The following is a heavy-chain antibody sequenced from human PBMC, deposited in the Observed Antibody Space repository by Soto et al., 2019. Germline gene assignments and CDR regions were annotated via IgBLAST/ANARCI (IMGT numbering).Heavy chain of an antibody. J-gene: IGHJ4*02. CDR3: TREPSPSAMVRGVITNTFDY. V-gene: IGHV3-49*03. CDR2: IRSKAYGGTT. Sequence: SLRLSCTASGFTFGDYAMSWFRQAPGKGLEWVGFIRSKAYGGTTEYAASVKGRFTISRDDSKSIAYLQMNSLKTEDTAVYYCTREPSPSAMVRGVITNTFDYWGQGTLVTVSS. D-gene: IGHD3-10*01. CDR1: GFTFGDYA.